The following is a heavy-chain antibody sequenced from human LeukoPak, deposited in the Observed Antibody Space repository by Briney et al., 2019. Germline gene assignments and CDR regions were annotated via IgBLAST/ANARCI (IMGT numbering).Heavy chain of an antibody. V-gene: IGHV3-23*01. CDR1: GFSFSNYP. CDR3: AARPLMPPRFDY. Sequence: GGSLRLSCAPSGFSFSNYPMSWVRQAPAKGLQWVSAISGVGGSAYYADSMKGRFTISRDNSKSTLYLQMNSLRAEDTAIYYCAARPLMPPRFDYWGQGTLVTVSS. D-gene: IGHD2-2*01. CDR2: ISGVGGSA. J-gene: IGHJ4*02.